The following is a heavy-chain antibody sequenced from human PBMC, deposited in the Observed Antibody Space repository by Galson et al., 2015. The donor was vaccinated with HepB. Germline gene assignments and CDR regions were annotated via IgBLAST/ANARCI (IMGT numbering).Heavy chain of an antibody. J-gene: IGHJ6*02. CDR3: ARAYSYGYYYYGMDV. V-gene: IGHV3-33*01. CDR1: GFTFSSYG. CDR2: IWYDGSNK. D-gene: IGHD5-18*01. Sequence: SLRLSCAASGFTFSSYGMHWVRQAPGKGLEWVAVIWYDGSNKYYADSVKGRFTISRDNSKNTLYLQMNSLRAEDTAVYYCARAYSYGYYYYGMDVWGQGTTVTVSS.